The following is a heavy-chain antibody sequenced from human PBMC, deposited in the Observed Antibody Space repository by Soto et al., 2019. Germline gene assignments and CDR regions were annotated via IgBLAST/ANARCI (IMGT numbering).Heavy chain of an antibody. CDR3: ARDGSAWDFDY. Sequence: QVQLVQSGAEMKKPGASVKVSCKASGYTFTTYFIHWVRQAPGQGLEWMGIVRPSGGNTAYAQRFQGRLTMTRDTSTSTVYMELSSLSSDDTAVYYCARDGSAWDFDYWGQGTLVTVSS. CDR2: VRPSGGNT. D-gene: IGHD6-19*01. J-gene: IGHJ4*02. V-gene: IGHV1-46*01. CDR1: GYTFTTYF.